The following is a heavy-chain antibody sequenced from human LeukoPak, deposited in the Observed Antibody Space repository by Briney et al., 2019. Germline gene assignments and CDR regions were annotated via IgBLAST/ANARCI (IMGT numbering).Heavy chain of an antibody. CDR1: GFTFSNHA. J-gene: IGHJ4*02. CDR3: VDSVMLRGIIRPY. CDR2: ISGGAIVT. Sequence: GGSLRLSCAASGFTFSNHAMNWVRQAPGKGLEWVSIISGGAIVTYYADSVKGRFTISRDNSKNTLYLQMNSLRVEDTAVYYCVDSVMLRGIIRPYWGQGTLVTVSS. V-gene: IGHV3-23*01. D-gene: IGHD3-10*01.